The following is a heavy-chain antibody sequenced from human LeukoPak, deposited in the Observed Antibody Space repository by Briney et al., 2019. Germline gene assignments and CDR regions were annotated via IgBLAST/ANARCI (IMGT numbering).Heavy chain of an antibody. CDR3: ARGGTYDFPSLSQFDY. CDR1: GGSISSYH. CDR2: IYYSGST. D-gene: IGHD3-3*01. Sequence: SETLSLTCTVSGGSISSYHWSWIRQPLGKGLEWIGSIYYSGSTNYNPSLKSRVTISVDASKNQFSLKLSSVTAADTAVYYCARGGTYDFPSLSQFDYWGQGTLVTVSS. V-gene: IGHV4-59*01. J-gene: IGHJ4*02.